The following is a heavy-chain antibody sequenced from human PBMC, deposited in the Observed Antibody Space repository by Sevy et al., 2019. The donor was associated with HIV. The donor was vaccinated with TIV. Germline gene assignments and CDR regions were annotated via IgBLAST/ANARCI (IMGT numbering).Heavy chain of an antibody. CDR2: NYYSGST. J-gene: IGHJ4*02. V-gene: IGHV4-61*01. CDR1: GGSVSSGSYY. CDR3: ARDRGSSGWYPFDY. D-gene: IGHD6-19*01. Sequence: SETLSLTCTVSGGSVSSGSYYWSWIRQPPGKGLEWIGYNYYSGSTNYNSSLKSRVTISVDTSKNQFSLKLSSVTAADTAVYYCARDRGSSGWYPFDYWGQGTLVTVSS.